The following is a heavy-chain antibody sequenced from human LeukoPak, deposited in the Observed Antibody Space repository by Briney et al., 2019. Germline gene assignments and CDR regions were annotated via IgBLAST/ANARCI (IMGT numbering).Heavy chain of an antibody. V-gene: IGHV1-2*02. J-gene: IGHJ4*02. CDR2: INPNSGGT. CDR1: GYTFTGYY. CDR3: ARVAVWDSSSWNHFDY. D-gene: IGHD6-13*01. Sequence: ASVKVSCKASGYTFTGYYMHWVRQAPGQGLEWMGWINPNSGGTNYAQKFQGRVTMTRDTSISTAYMELSRLRSDDTAVYYCARVAVWDSSSWNHFDYWSQGTLVTVSS.